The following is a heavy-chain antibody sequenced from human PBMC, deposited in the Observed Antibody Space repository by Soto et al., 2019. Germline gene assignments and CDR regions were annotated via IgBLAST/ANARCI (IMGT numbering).Heavy chain of an antibody. J-gene: IGHJ3*02. D-gene: IGHD4-17*01. CDR2: IYYSGST. Sequence: SETLSLTCTVSGGSISSSSYYWGWIRQPPGKGLEWIGSIYYSGSTYYNPSLKSRVTISVDTSKNQFSLKLSSVTAADTAVYYCARQYGDYEGDAFDIWGQGTMVTVSS. V-gene: IGHV4-39*01. CDR3: ARQYGDYEGDAFDI. CDR1: GGSISSSSYY.